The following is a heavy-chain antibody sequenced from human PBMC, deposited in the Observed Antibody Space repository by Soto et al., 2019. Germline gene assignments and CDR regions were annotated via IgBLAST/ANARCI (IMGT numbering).Heavy chain of an antibody. J-gene: IGHJ4*02. Sequence: GGSLRLSCSASGFTFSSYAMHWVRQAPGKGLEYVSAISSNGGSTYYADSVKGRFTISRDNSKNTLYLQMSSLRAEDTAVYYCVKREYCGGDCYYHWGQGTLVTVSS. V-gene: IGHV3-64D*08. CDR2: ISSNGGST. D-gene: IGHD2-21*02. CDR1: GFTFSSYA. CDR3: VKREYCGGDCYYH.